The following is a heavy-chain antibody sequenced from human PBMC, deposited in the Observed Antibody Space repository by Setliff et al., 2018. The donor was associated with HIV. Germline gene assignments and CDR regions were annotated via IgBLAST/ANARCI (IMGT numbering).Heavy chain of an antibody. CDR3: AKDRRIAPRPGYYYYGMGV. D-gene: IGHD6-6*01. CDR2: IGNTGTSS. CDR1: GFNYNNFA. Sequence: GESLKISCEVSGFNYNNFAMNWVRQAPGKGLEWVSSIGNTGTSSYYADSVKGRFTISRDTSKNSLFLEMTSLRGEDTAIYYCAKDRRIAPRPGYYYYGMGVWGQGTTVTGS. J-gene: IGHJ6*02. V-gene: IGHV3-23*01.